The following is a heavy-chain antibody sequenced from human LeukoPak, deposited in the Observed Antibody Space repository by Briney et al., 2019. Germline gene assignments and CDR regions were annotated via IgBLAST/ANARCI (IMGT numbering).Heavy chain of an antibody. J-gene: IGHJ4*02. D-gene: IGHD6-13*01. CDR1: GGSVRGGTYY. CDR3: ARHFRGPGDWQQLIPFDY. Sequence: PSETLSLTCTVSGGSVRGGTYYWGWIRQPPGKGLEWIGSIFYSGSTYYNLSIKSRVTISVDTSKNQFSLRLSSVTAADTAVYYCARHFRGPGDWQQLIPFDYWGQGTLVTVSS. V-gene: IGHV4-39*01. CDR2: IFYSGST.